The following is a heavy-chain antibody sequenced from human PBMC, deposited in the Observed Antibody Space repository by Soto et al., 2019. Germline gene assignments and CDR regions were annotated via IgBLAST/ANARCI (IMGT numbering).Heavy chain of an antibody. CDR1: GGSISSYY. V-gene: IGHV4-59*01. D-gene: IGHD3-3*01. Sequence: PSETLSLTCTVSGGSISSYYWSWIRQPPGKGLEWIGYIYYSGSTNYNPSLKSRVTISVDTSKNQFSLKLSSVTAADTAVYYCARVLFGRGNWFDPWGQGTPVTVSS. CDR2: IYYSGST. J-gene: IGHJ5*02. CDR3: ARVLFGRGNWFDP.